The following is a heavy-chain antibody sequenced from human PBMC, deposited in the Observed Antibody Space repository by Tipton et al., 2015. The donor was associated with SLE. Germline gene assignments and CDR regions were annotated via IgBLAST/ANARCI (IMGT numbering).Heavy chain of an antibody. Sequence: SLRLSCAASTFTFSVYWMSWVRQAPGKGLEWVANIKQDGSEKNYVDSVKGRFTISRDNAKNSLFLQMNSLRAEDTAVYYCATSLLLGIDYWGQGTLVTVSS. CDR2: IKQDGSEK. D-gene: IGHD7-27*01. CDR1: TFTFSVYW. CDR3: ATSLLLGIDY. J-gene: IGHJ4*02. V-gene: IGHV3-7*01.